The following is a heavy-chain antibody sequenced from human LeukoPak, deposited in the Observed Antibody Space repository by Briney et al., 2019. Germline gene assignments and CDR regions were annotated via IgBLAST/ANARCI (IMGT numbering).Heavy chain of an antibody. V-gene: IGHV4-39*01. CDR3: ARRGRDGYNPDYYYYMDV. CDR1: GGSISSSSYY. J-gene: IGHJ6*03. D-gene: IGHD5-24*01. CDR2: IYYSGGT. Sequence: SETLSLTCTVSGGSISSSSYYWGWIRQPPGKGLEWIGSIYYSGGTYYNPSLKSRVTISVDTSKNQFSLKLSSVTAADTAVYYCARRGRDGYNPDYYYYMDVWGKGTTVTISS.